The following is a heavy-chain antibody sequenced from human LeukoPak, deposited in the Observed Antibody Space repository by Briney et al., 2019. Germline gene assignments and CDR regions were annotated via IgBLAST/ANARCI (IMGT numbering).Heavy chain of an antibody. CDR1: GFTFSSYN. D-gene: IGHD3-22*01. CDR3: ARGRDHYDTSGYSPNYYMDV. CDR2: ISSSSSTI. Sequence: PGGSLRLSCAASGFTFSSYNMNWVRQAPGKGLEWVSCISSSSSTIYYADSVKGRFTISRDNAKNSLYLQMNSLRAEDTAVFYCARGRDHYDTSGYSPNYYMDVWGKGTTVTVSS. V-gene: IGHV3-48*01. J-gene: IGHJ6*03.